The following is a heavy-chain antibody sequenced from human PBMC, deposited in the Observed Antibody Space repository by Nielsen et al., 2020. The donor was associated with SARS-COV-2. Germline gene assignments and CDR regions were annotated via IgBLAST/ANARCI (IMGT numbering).Heavy chain of an antibody. CDR2: ISSSSSTI. CDR1: GFTFSSYS. D-gene: IGHD6-13*01. CDR3: AGGWYKLGY. Sequence: GESLKISCAASGFTFSSYSMNWVRQAPGKGLEWVSYISSSSSTIYYADSVKGQFTISRDNAKNSLYRQMNSLRDEDTAVYYCAGGWYKLGYWGQGTLVTVSS. J-gene: IGHJ4*02. V-gene: IGHV3-48*02.